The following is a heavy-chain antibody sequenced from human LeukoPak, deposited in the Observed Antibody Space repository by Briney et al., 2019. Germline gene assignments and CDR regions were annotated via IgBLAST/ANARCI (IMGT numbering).Heavy chain of an antibody. V-gene: IGHV4-59*01. CDR1: GGSISGFY. CDR3: ATGGERSRIIRF. CDR2: IYYSGST. J-gene: IGHJ4*02. Sequence: SSETPSLTCTVSGGSISGFYWSWIRQPPGKGLEWIGYIYYSGSTNYNPSLKSRVTISADTSKNQFSLKLSSVTAADTAVYYCATGGERSRIIRFWGQGTLVTVSS. D-gene: IGHD3-16*01.